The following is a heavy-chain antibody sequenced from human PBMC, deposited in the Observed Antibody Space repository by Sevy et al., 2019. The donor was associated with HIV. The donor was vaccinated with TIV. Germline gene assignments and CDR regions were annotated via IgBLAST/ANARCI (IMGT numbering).Heavy chain of an antibody. J-gene: IGHJ6*02. CDR3: ARDSNTGYYYYFAMDV. Sequence: GGSLRLSCAASGFTFSTYNMHWVRQAPGKGLEGVAVISYDGIKKYYAESVKGRTTISRDNSENKLYLHMNSLRTEDTAIYYCARDSNTGYYYYFAMDVWGQGTTVTVSS. D-gene: IGHD2-8*02. V-gene: IGHV3-30-3*01. CDR2: ISYDGIKK. CDR1: GFTFSTYN.